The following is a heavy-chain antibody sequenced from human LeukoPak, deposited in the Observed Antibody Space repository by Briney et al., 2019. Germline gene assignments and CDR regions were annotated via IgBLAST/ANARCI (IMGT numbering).Heavy chain of an antibody. Sequence: PGGSLRLSCAASGLTVSSNYMSWVRQAPGKGLEWVSVIYSGGSTYYADSVKGRFTISRDNSKNTLYLQMNSLRAEDTAAYYCAKGSYYDSSGSFYFDYWGQGTLVTVSS. CDR2: IYSGGST. CDR3: AKGSYYDSSGSFYFDY. D-gene: IGHD3-22*01. CDR1: GLTVSSNY. J-gene: IGHJ4*02. V-gene: IGHV3-53*01.